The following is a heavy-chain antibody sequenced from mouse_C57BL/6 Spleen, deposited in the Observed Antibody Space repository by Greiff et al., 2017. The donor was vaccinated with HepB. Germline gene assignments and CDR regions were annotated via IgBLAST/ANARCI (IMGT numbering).Heavy chain of an antibody. D-gene: IGHD2-12*01. CDR1: GYTFTTYP. J-gene: IGHJ1*03. V-gene: IGHV1-47*01. CDR2: FHPYNDDT. Sequence: VKLMESGAELVKPGASVKMSCKASGYTFTTYPIEWMKQNHGKSLEWIGNFHPYNDDTKYNEKFKGKATLTVEKSSSTVYLELSRLTSDDSAVYYCARALRPYWYFDVWGTGTTVTVSS. CDR3: ARALRPYWYFDV.